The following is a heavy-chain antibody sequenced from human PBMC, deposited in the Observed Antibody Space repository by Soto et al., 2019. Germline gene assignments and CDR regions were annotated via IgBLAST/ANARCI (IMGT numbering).Heavy chain of an antibody. J-gene: IGHJ6*02. CDR1: GGTFSSFV. V-gene: IGHV1-69*01. CDR3: AAGEKSGYYGFDV. Sequence: QVQLVQSGAEVKKPGSSVRVSCKASGGTFSSFVVIWVRQAPGQGLEWMGETIPIFASASYAQNFQGRVAINSDDFTNTVYMELSNLRSDEAAVYYCAAGEKSGYYGFDVWGQGTTVIVSS. D-gene: IGHD3-16*01. CDR2: TIPIFASA.